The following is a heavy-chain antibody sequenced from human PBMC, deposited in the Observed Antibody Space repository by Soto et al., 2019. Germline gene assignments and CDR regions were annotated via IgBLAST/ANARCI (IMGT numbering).Heavy chain of an antibody. J-gene: IGHJ4*02. V-gene: IGHV4-30-4*01. CDR2: IYYSGST. CDR1: GGSISSGDYY. CDR3: ARLARGSLSNYYDSSGDDDY. D-gene: IGHD3-22*01. Sequence: SETLSLTCTVSGGSISSGDYYWSWIRQPPGKGLEWIGYIYYSGSTYYNPSLKSRVTISVDTSKNQFSLKLSSVTAADTAVYYCARLARGSLSNYYDSSGDDDYWGQGTLVTVSS.